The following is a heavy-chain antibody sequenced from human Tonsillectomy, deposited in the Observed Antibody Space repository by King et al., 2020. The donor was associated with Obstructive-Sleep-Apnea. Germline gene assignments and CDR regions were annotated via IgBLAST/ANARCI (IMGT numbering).Heavy chain of an antibody. V-gene: IGHV4-34*01. CDR2: INHSGST. Sequence: VQLQQWGAGLLKPSETLSLTCAVYGGSFSGYYWSWIRQPPGKGLEYIWEINHSGSTNYNPSLKSRVTISVDTSKNQFSLKLSSVTAADTAVYYCARLQLGSGRSWFDPWGQGALVTVSS. D-gene: IGHD3-10*01. CDR3: ARLQLGSGRSWFDP. J-gene: IGHJ5*02. CDR1: GGSFSGYY.